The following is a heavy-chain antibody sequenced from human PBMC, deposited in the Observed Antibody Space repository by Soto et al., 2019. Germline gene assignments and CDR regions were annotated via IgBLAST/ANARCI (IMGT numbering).Heavy chain of an antibody. J-gene: IGHJ6*02. V-gene: IGHV4-4*02. Sequence: PSXTLSLTCTVPGGSISTSNWWSWIRQPPRKGLEWIGEINHSGSTNYNPSLKSRVTISVDTSKNQCSLKLSSVTAADTAVYYCASGARWRSYYYYGMDVWGQGTTVTVSS. CDR1: GGSISTSNW. CDR2: INHSGST. D-gene: IGHD2-15*01. CDR3: ASGARWRSYYYYGMDV.